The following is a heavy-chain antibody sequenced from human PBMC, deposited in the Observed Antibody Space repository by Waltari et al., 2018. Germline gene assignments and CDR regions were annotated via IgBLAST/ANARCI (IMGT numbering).Heavy chain of an antibody. CDR1: GFTVSSNY. J-gene: IGHJ4*02. CDR2: IYSGGST. Sequence: VQLVESGGGVVQPGRSLRLSCAASGFTVSSNYMSWVRQAPGKGLECVSVIYSGGSTYYADSVKGRFTISRDNSKNTLYLQMNSLRAEDTAVYYCAREGLVDYWGQGTLVTVSS. CDR3: AREGLVDY. V-gene: IGHV3-53*01.